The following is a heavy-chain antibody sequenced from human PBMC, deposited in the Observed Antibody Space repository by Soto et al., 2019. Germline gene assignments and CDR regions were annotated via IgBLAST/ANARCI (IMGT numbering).Heavy chain of an antibody. V-gene: IGHV4-31*11. CDR2: IFHSGTT. J-gene: IGHJ6*02. D-gene: IGHD3-10*01. CDR3: ARDYKIQDGPGYYYYAMVV. CDR1: GYSIRSGAYY. Sequence: SVTLSLTCAGSGYSIRSGAYYWSWIRQYPGRGLEWIGYIFHSGTTYYNPSLKSRVTISVDTSQTQFSLKLTSMTAADTAVYYCARDYKIQDGPGYYYYAMVVWGQGTKVTVSS.